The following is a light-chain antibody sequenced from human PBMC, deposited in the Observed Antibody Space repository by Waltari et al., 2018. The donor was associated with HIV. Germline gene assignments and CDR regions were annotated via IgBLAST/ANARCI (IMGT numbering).Light chain of an antibody. CDR2: GAS. CDR3: QQYKSWPLT. Sequence: EIIMTQSPATLSVTPGERDTLSCRASQSVTSNLAWYQQNPGQAPRLLIYGASTRATGVAARFSGSGSGTDFTLTISSLQSEDFALYYCQQYKSWPLTFGGGTKVEI. J-gene: IGKJ4*01. V-gene: IGKV3-15*01. CDR1: QSVTSN.